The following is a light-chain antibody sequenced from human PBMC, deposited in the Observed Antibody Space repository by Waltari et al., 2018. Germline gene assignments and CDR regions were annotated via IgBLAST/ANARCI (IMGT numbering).Light chain of an antibody. Sequence: DIQMTQSPSSLSASVGATVPLTCRASQSINIWLDWYQQKPGKAPKLLIYKASSLHSGVPSRFSGSGSGTDFILTINSLQPEDFATYYCFQYNRSPYSFGQGTKVEI. J-gene: IGKJ2*03. CDR1: QSINIW. V-gene: IGKV1D-16*01. CDR3: FQYNRSPYS. CDR2: KAS.